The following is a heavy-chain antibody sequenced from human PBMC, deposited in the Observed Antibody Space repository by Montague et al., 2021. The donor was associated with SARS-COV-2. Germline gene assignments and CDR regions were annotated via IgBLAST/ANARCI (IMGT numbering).Heavy chain of an antibody. D-gene: IGHD3-10*01. CDR2: INHSANT. J-gene: IGHJ6*02. Sequence: SETLSLTCAVYGGSLTGYYWSWIRQPPAKGLECIGEINHSANTKYNPSLKSPVTISIDTSKNQFSLKMTSVTAADTATYYCASGIYPSGSYYNRYYYGLNSWGPGTTVIVSS. V-gene: IGHV4-34*01. CDR3: ASGIYPSGSYYNRYYYGLNS. CDR1: GGSLTGYY.